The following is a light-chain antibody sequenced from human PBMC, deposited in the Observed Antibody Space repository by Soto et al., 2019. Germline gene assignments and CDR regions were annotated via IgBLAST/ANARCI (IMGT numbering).Light chain of an antibody. CDR3: TSPTPGSLYV. Sequence: QSALTQPASVSGSPGQSITISCTGTSSDVGGYNYVSWYQQYPGRVPKLLIYKVSNRPSGISNRFSGSKSGNTASLTISGLQAEDQADYFWTSPTPGSLYVFGSGTKLTVL. V-gene: IGLV2-14*01. CDR1: SSDVGGYNY. J-gene: IGLJ1*01. CDR2: KVS.